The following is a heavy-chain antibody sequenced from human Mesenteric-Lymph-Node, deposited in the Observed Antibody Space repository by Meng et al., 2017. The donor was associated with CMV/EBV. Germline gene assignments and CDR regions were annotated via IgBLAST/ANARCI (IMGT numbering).Heavy chain of an antibody. CDR1: GFTFNTYC. D-gene: IGHD3-10*01. J-gene: IGHJ4*02. Sequence: GESLKISCTASGFTFNTYCINWVRQAPGKGLEWVANINQDGSDKNYVDSVKGRFTISRDNARYSLFLQMNSLRAEDTAVYYCAREDGSGSSDYYDYWGQGTLVTVSS. CDR3: AREDGSGSSDYYDY. V-gene: IGHV3-7*01. CDR2: INQDGSDK.